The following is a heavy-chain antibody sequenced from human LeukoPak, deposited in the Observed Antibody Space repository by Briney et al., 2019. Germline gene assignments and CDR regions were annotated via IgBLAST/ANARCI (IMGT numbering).Heavy chain of an antibody. J-gene: IGHJ4*02. D-gene: IGHD6-19*01. CDR2: IYASGST. CDR3: ARDSSGWYADY. CDR1: GGSISSGSYY. Sequence: SETLSLTCSVSGGSISSGSYYWSWIRQPAGKGLEWIGRIYASGSTNYNPSLKSRLTMSVDTSKNQFSLKLSSVTAADTAVYYCARDSSGWYADYWGQGILVTVSS. V-gene: IGHV4-61*02.